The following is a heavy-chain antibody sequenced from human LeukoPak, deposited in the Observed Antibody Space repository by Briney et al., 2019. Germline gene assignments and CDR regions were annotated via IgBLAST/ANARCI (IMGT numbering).Heavy chain of an antibody. D-gene: IGHD2-8*02. J-gene: IGHJ3*02. V-gene: IGHV3-74*01. CDR3: ARVREISGVDAFDI. CDR1: GFTFSTYW. Sequence: GGSLRLSCAVSGFTFSTYWMHWVRQAPGKGLVWVSRINTDGSSTSYADSVKGRFTISRDNAKNSLYLQMNSLRAEDTAVYYCARVREISGVDAFDIWGQGTMVTVSS. CDR2: INTDGSST.